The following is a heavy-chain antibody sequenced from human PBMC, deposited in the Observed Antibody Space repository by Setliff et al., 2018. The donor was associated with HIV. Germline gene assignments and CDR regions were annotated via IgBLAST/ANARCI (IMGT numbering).Heavy chain of an antibody. CDR1: GYSFTNYG. V-gene: IGHV1-18*01. D-gene: IGHD3-9*01. CDR3: ARAYDTLSGYYDY. CDR2: ISVYNGYT. J-gene: IGHJ4*02. Sequence: ASVKVSCKASGYSFTNYGLNWVRQAPGQGLEWMGWISVYNGYTNYAQNLKDRVTMTTDTSTSTAYMELRSLRSDDTAVDYCARAYDTLSGYYDYWGQGTLVTVSS.